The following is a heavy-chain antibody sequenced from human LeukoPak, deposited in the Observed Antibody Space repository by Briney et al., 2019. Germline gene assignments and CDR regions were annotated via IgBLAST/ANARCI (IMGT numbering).Heavy chain of an antibody. V-gene: IGHV3-21*01. D-gene: IGHD3-10*01. CDR1: GFTFSSYS. CDR3: ARDGSWTKMDG. CDR2: ISSSSSYI. Sequence: GGSLRLSCAASGFTFSSYSMNWVRQAPGKGLEWVSSISSSSSYIYYADSVKGRFTISRDNAKNSLYLQMNSLRAEDTAVYYCARDGSWTKMDGWGKGTTVTVSS. J-gene: IGHJ6*04.